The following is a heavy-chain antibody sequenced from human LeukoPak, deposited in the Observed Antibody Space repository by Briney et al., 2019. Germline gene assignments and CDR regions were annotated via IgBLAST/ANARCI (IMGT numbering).Heavy chain of an antibody. Sequence: PGGSLRLSCAASGFTFSGSAMHWVRQASGKGLEWVGRIRSKANTYATTYAASVKGRFTISRDDSKNTAYLQMNSLKTEDTAVYYCTSDRYNWNLAHAFDIWGQGTMVTVSS. CDR1: GFTFSGSA. D-gene: IGHD1-7*01. CDR3: TSDRYNWNLAHAFDI. V-gene: IGHV3-73*01. CDR2: IRSKANTYAT. J-gene: IGHJ3*02.